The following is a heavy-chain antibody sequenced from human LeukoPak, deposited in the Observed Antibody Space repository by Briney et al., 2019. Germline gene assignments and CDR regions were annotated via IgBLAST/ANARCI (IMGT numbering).Heavy chain of an antibody. Sequence: SETLSLTCTVSAGSIRSNSHYWVWIRQTPGKGLEWIGSISYSGSTYYNPSLKSRVTMSVDTSKNQFFLKLSSVTAADTAVYFCARQPPHISMVYYYYGMDVWGQGTTVIVSS. V-gene: IGHV4-39*01. J-gene: IGHJ6*02. CDR3: ARQPPHISMVYYYYGMDV. CDR2: ISYSGST. CDR1: AGSIRSNSHY. D-gene: IGHD3-10*01.